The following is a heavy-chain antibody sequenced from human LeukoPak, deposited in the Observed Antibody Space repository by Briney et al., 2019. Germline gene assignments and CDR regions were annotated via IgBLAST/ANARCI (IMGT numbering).Heavy chain of an antibody. CDR2: MNPNSSNT. Sequence: ASVKVSCKASGYTFTSYDINWVRQATGQGLEWMGWMNPNSSNTGYAQKFQGRVTMTRNTSISTAYMELSSLRSEDTAVYYCARGLRYFDWLYLETYYYYGMDVWGQGTTVTVSS. J-gene: IGHJ6*02. CDR1: GYTFTSYD. CDR3: ARGLRYFDWLYLETYYYYGMDV. D-gene: IGHD3-9*01. V-gene: IGHV1-8*01.